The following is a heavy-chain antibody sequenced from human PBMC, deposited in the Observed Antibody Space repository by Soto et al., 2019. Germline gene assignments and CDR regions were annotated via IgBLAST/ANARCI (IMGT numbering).Heavy chain of an antibody. V-gene: IGHV1-69*08. Sequence: QVQLVQSGAEVKKPGSSVKVSCKASGGTFSSYTISWVRQAPGQGLEWMGRIIPILGIANYAQKFQGRVTITADKSTSTAYMELSSLRSEDTAVYYCARELIRNYYGSGSYLGYGMDVWGQGTTVTVSS. CDR3: ARELIRNYYGSGSYLGYGMDV. J-gene: IGHJ6*02. CDR1: GGTFSSYT. D-gene: IGHD3-10*01. CDR2: IIPILGIA.